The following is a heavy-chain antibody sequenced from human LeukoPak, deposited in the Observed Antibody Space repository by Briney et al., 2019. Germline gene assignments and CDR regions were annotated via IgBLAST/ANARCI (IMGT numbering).Heavy chain of an antibody. CDR1: GFTFSSYE. D-gene: IGHD1-26*01. CDR3: AKDPYSGSYFDY. Sequence: GGSLRLSCAASGFTFSSYEMNWVRQAPGKGLEWVSYISSSGSTIYYADSVKGRFTISRDNSKNTLYLQMNSLRAEDTAVYYCAKDPYSGSYFDYWGQGTLVTVSS. V-gene: IGHV3-48*03. CDR2: ISSSGSTI. J-gene: IGHJ4*02.